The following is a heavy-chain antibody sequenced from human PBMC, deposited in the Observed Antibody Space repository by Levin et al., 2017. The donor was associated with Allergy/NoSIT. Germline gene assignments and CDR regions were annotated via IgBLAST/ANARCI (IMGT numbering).Heavy chain of an antibody. V-gene: IGHV3-74*01. D-gene: IGHD3-10*01. J-gene: IGHJ3*02. CDR3: AREIIVRGSPSDAFDI. CDR2: INSDGSST. CDR1: GFTFSSYW. Sequence: LSLTCAASGFTFSSYWMHWVRQAPGKGLVWVSRINSDGSSTSYADSVKGRFTISRDNAKNTLYLQMNSLRADDTAVYYCAREIIVRGSPSDAFDIWGQGTMVTVSS.